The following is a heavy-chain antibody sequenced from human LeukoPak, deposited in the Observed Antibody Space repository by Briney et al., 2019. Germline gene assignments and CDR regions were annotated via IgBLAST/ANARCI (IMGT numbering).Heavy chain of an antibody. CDR3: AKRLPGPFDY. J-gene: IGHJ4*02. V-gene: IGHV3-23*01. Sequence: GGSLRLSCAASGFTFSSYTMSRVRQAPGKGLEWVSTISASGGSTYYADSVKGRFTISRDNSKNTLYLQMNSLRAEDTAVYYCAKRLPGPFDYWGQGALGTVSA. CDR2: ISASGGST. CDR1: GFTFSSYT. D-gene: IGHD1-1*01.